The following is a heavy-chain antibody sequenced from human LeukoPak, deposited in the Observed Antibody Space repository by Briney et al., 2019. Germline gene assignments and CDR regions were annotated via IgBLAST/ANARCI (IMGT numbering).Heavy chain of an antibody. CDR1: GGSISSVTYY. V-gene: IGHV4-31*03. J-gene: IGHJ4*02. D-gene: IGHD7-27*01. Sequence: PSQTLSLTCTVSGGSISSVTYYWSWIRQHPGKGLEWIGYIYYSGSTYYSPSLKSRVTISVDTSKNQFSLKLSSVTAADTAVYYCARDRWSGDRRTDYFDYWGQGTLVTVYS. CDR3: ARDRWSGDRRTDYFDY. CDR2: IYYSGST.